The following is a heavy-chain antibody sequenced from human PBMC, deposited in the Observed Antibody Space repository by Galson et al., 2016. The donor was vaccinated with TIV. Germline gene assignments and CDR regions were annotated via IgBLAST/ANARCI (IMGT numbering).Heavy chain of an antibody. V-gene: IGHV4-39*01. CDR1: GGSITRGLNF. D-gene: IGHD6-6*01. CDR3: VRRGSSSGAFDF. Sequence: SETLSLTSSVSGGSITRGLNFWAWIRQSPGKGLAWIGHVYYSGTTYYHPSLESRVTISVDTSKNQFSLSLTSVTAADTALYFCVRRGSSSGAFDFWGQGILVTVSS. J-gene: IGHJ4*02. CDR2: VYYSGTT.